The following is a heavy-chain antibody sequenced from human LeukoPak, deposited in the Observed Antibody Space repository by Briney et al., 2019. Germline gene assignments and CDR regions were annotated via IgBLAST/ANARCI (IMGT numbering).Heavy chain of an antibody. Sequence: GGSLRLSCAASGFTFSNAWMSWVRQAPGKGLEWVGRIKSKTDGGTTDYAAPVKGRFTISRDDSKNTLYLQMNSLKTEDTAVYYCTTDHSGCYVYYFDYWGQGTLVTVSS. D-gene: IGHD3-22*01. V-gene: IGHV3-15*01. CDR1: GFTFSNAW. CDR3: TTDHSGCYVYYFDY. J-gene: IGHJ4*02. CDR2: IKSKTDGGTT.